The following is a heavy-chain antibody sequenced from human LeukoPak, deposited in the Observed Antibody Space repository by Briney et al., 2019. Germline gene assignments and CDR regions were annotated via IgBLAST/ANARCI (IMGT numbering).Heavy chain of an antibody. CDR3: ARALHSKYNYYMDV. J-gene: IGHJ6*03. V-gene: IGHV4-61*02. CDR2: IYTSGST. CDR1: GGSISSGSYY. D-gene: IGHD4-11*01. Sequence: SETLSLTCTVSGGSISSGSYYWSWIRQPAGKGLEWIGRIYTSGSTNYNPSLKSRVTISVDTSKNQFSLKLSSVTAADTAVYYCARALHSKYNYYMDVWGKGTTVTVSS.